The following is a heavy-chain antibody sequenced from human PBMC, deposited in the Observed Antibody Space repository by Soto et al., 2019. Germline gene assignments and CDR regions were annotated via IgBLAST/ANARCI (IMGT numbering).Heavy chain of an antibody. CDR1: GGPISSYY. V-gene: IGHV4-4*07. CDR2: IYTSGST. CDR3: ARDGAAAGFDY. Sequence: SETLSLSCAVSGGPISSYYWHWIRQPAGKGLEWIGRIYTSGSTNYNPSLKSRLTMSVDTSKNQFSLTLRSVTAADTPVYYCARDGAAAGFDYGGQGRLVTVS. D-gene: IGHD6-13*01. J-gene: IGHJ4*02.